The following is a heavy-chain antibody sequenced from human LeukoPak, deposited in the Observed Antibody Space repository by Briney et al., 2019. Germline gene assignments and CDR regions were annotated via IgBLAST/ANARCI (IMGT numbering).Heavy chain of an antibody. CDR2: ISYDGSNK. V-gene: IGHV3-30-3*01. Sequence: GRSLRLSCAASGFTFSSYAMHWVRQAPGKGLEWVAVISYDGSNKYYADSVKGRFTISRDNSKNTLYLQMNSLRAEDTAVYYCARLDIVVVVAAPWGQGTLVTVSS. CDR1: GFTFSSYA. D-gene: IGHD2-15*01. J-gene: IGHJ5*02. CDR3: ARLDIVVVVAAP.